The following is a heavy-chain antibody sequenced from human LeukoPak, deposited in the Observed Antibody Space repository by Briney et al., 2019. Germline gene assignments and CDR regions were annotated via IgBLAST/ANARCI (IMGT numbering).Heavy chain of an antibody. CDR3: ARSEFSSSWSYYYGMDV. J-gene: IGHJ6*02. D-gene: IGHD6-13*01. CDR1: GGSISRYY. V-gene: IGHV4-59*08. CDR2: IYYSGST. Sequence: PSETLSLTCTVSGGSISRYYWSWIRQPPGKGLEWIGYIYYSGSTNYNPSLKSRVTISVDMSKNQFSLKLSSVTAADTAVYYCARSEFSSSWSYYYGMDVWGQGTTVTVSS.